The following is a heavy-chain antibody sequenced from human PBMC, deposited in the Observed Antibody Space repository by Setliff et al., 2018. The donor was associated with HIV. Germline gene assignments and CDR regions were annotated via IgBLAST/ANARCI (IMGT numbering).Heavy chain of an antibody. D-gene: IGHD3-10*01. CDR2: INPYNSAT. V-gene: IGHV1-18*01. CDR1: GYTSTSYG. J-gene: IGHJ5*01. CDR3: ARTIGLLWFGELDS. Sequence: ASVKVSCKASGYTSTSYGVTWVRQAPGQGLEWVGWINPYNSATNYGQKLQGRVTMTTDTSTSTAYMELSSLRSEDTAVYYCARTIGLLWFGELDSWGQGTPVTVSS.